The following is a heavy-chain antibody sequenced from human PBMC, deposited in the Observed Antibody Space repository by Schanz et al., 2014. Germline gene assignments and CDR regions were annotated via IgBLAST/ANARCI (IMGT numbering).Heavy chain of an antibody. CDR3: ATWRGDDSGGHGQFDY. Sequence: QVQLQESGPGLVKPSQTLSLTCAVSGGSISSGGYSWNWIRQPAGKGLEWIGRISTSGSTNYNPSLRSRVSMSIGTSKTHFSLRLSSLTAADTAVYYCATWRGDDSGGHGQFDYWGQGALVTVSS. D-gene: IGHD3-22*01. CDR1: GGSISSGGYS. J-gene: IGHJ4*02. V-gene: IGHV4-61*02. CDR2: ISTSGST.